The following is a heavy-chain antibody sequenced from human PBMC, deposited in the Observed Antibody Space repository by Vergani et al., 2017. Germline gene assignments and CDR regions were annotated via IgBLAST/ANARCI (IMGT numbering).Heavy chain of an antibody. D-gene: IGHD6-19*01. CDR3: ARVVAVAGTDY. Sequence: EVQLVESGGGLVKPGGSLRLSCAASGFTFSSYSMNWVRQAPGKGLEWVSSISSSSSYIYYAESVKGRFTISRDNAKNSLYLQMNSLRAEDTAVYYCARVVAVAGTDYWGQGTLVTVSS. V-gene: IGHV3-21*01. CDR1: GFTFSSYS. J-gene: IGHJ4*02. CDR2: ISSSSSYI.